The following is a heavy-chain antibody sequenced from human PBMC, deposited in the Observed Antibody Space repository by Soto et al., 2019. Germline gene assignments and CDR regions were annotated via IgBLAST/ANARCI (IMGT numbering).Heavy chain of an antibody. CDR3: ARGRGGGEGYNYGY. J-gene: IGHJ4*02. CDR2: INHSGST. V-gene: IGHV4-34*01. CDR1: GGSFSGYY. Sequence: QVQLQQWGAGLLKPSETLSLTCAVYGGSFSGYYWSWIRQPPGKGLAWIGEINHSGSTNYNPSLKSRVTRSVDTSKNQFSLKLSSVTAADTAVYYCARGRGGGEGYNYGYWGQGTLVTVSS. D-gene: IGHD5-12*01.